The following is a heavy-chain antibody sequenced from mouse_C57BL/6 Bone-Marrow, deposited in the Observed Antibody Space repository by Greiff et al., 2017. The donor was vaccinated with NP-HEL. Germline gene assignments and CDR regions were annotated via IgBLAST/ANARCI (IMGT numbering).Heavy chain of an antibody. CDR1: GFTFTDYY. CDR2: IRNKANGYTT. Sequence: EVKLMESGGGLVQPGGSLSLSCAASGFTFTDYYMSWVRQPPGKALEWLVFIRNKANGYTTEYSASVKGRFTISRDNSQSILYLQMNALRAEDSATYYCARYYYAMDYWGQGTSVTVSS. J-gene: IGHJ4*01. CDR3: ARYYYAMDY. V-gene: IGHV7-3*01.